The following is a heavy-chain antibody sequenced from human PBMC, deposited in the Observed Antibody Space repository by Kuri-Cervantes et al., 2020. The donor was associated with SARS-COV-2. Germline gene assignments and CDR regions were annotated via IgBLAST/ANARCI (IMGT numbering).Heavy chain of an antibody. D-gene: IGHD1-1*01. CDR3: AKAQTGRSPDAFDI. Sequence: LSLTCAASGFTFSSYGMHWVRQAPGKGLEWVAFIRYDGSNKYYADSVKGRFTISRDNSKNTLYLQMNSLRAEDTAVYYCAKAQTGRSPDAFDIWGQGTMVTVSS. CDR2: IRYDGSNK. CDR1: GFTFSSYG. J-gene: IGHJ3*02. V-gene: IGHV3-30*02.